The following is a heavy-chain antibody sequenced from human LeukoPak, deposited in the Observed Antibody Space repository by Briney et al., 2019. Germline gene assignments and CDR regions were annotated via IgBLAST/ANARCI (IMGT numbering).Heavy chain of an antibody. CDR1: GGSISSYY. Sequence: SETLSLTCTVSGGSISSYYWSWSRQPPGKGLEWIGYIYYSGSTNYNPSLKSRVTISVDTSKNQFSLKVSSVTAADTAVYYCASNYYGSGSLDYWGQGNLVTVSS. CDR3: ASNYYGSGSLDY. D-gene: IGHD3-10*01. J-gene: IGHJ4*02. CDR2: IYYSGST. V-gene: IGHV4-59*08.